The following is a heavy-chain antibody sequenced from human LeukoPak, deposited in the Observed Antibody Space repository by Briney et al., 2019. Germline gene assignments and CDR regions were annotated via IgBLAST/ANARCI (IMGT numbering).Heavy chain of an antibody. J-gene: IGHJ4*02. D-gene: IGHD5-12*01. V-gene: IGHV3-53*01. Sequence: GGSLRLSCAASGFCVSSNYMSWVRQAPGKGLEWVSVIYSGGSTYYADSVKGRFTISRDNSKNTLYLQLNSMRAEDTAVYYCARESGYDSYFDYWGQGTLVTVSS. CDR2: IYSGGST. CDR3: ARESGYDSYFDY. CDR1: GFCVSSNY.